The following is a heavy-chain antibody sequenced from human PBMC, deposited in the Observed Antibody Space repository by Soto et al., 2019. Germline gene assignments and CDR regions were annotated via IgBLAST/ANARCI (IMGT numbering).Heavy chain of an antibody. CDR3: ARDRPPTMVRGVRSWSHYYYYGMDV. CDR1: GFTFSSYG. D-gene: IGHD3-10*01. CDR2: IWYDGSNK. J-gene: IGHJ6*02. Sequence: QVQLVESGGGVVQPGRSLRLSCAASGFTFSSYGMHWVRQAPGKGLEWVAVIWYDGSNKYYADSVKGRFSISRDNSKNTLYLQTNSLRAEDTAVYYCARDRPPTMVRGVRSWSHYYYYGMDVWGQGTTVTVSS. V-gene: IGHV3-33*01.